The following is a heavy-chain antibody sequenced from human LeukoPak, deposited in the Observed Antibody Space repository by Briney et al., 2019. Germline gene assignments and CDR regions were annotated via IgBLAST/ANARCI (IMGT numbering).Heavy chain of an antibody. D-gene: IGHD3-16*01. V-gene: IGHV1-69*01. CDR2: IIPIFGTA. CDR1: GGTFSSYA. CDR3: ARGSLGGWHEGSLYAFDI. J-gene: IGHJ3*02. Sequence: SVKVSCKASGGTFSSYAISWVRQAPGQGLEWMGGIIPIFGTANHAQKFQGRVTITADESTSTAYMELSSLRSEDTAVYYCARGSLGGWHEGSLYAFDIWGQGTMVTVSS.